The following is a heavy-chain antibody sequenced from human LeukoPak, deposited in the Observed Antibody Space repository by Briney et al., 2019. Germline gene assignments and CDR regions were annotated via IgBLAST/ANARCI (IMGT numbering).Heavy chain of an antibody. Sequence: GGSLRLSCAASGFTFSSYWMSWVRQAPGKGLEWVANIKKDGSEKYSVDSVKGRFTISRDNAKTSLYLQMNSLRVEDTAVYYCARDGGEYCSGGRCTAFDIWGQGTMVTVSS. D-gene: IGHD2-15*01. J-gene: IGHJ3*02. V-gene: IGHV3-7*01. CDR2: IKKDGSEK. CDR3: ARDGGEYCSGGRCTAFDI. CDR1: GFTFSSYW.